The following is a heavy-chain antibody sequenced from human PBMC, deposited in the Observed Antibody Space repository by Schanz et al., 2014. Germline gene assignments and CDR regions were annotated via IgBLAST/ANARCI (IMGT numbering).Heavy chain of an antibody. CDR1: GDSISTSYY. CDR2: VYYSGGS. J-gene: IGHJ4*02. V-gene: IGHV4-39*01. D-gene: IGHD1-26*01. CDR3: ARPNSASYRIYYFDY. Sequence: QVQLQESGPGLVKPSETLSLTCTVSGDSISTSYYWGWIRQPPGKGLEWIGSVYYSGGSYYNPSPTTGDTMSVHPPKNQFPGRLGSGTAADTAVYYCARPNSASYRIYYFDYWGQGTLVTVSS.